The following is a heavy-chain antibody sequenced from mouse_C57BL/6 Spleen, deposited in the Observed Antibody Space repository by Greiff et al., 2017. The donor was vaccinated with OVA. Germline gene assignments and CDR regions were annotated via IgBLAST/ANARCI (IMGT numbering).Heavy chain of an antibody. J-gene: IGHJ4*01. Sequence: EVKLMESGGGLVKPGGSLKLSCAASGFTFSSYTMSWVRQTPGKRLEWVATISGGGGNTYYPDSVKGRFTISRDNAKNTLYLQMSSLRSEDTALYYCARHDYSKGDAMDYWGQGTSVTVSS. CDR3: ARHDYSKGDAMDY. CDR2: ISGGGGNT. V-gene: IGHV5-9*01. D-gene: IGHD2-5*01. CDR1: GFTFSSYT.